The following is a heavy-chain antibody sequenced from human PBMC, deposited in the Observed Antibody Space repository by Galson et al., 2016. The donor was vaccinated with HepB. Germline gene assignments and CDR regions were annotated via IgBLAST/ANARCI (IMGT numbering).Heavy chain of an antibody. CDR3: ATQKLLWFGEGDF. Sequence: ETLSLTCTVSGGSISSSSSYRGWIRQPPGKGLEWIGSIHYSGSTYYNPSLKSRVTMSVDTSKNQFSLRLTSVTAADTAVYYCATQKLLWFGEGDFWGQGTLVTVSS. CDR2: IHYSGST. V-gene: IGHV4-39*01. J-gene: IGHJ4*02. D-gene: IGHD3-10*01. CDR1: GGSISSSSSY.